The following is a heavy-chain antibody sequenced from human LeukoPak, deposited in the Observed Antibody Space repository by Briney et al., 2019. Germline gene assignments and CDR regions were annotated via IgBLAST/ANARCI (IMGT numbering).Heavy chain of an antibody. CDR3: TRDLLGGSGTFDP. Sequence: ASVKVSFKASGYTFTGYYLHWVRQAPGQGLEWMGWINPDSGDTNYLQKFQGRVTMTRDTSISTAYMELSRLNSDDTAVYYCTRDLLGGSGTFDPWGQGALVTVSS. V-gene: IGHV1-2*02. D-gene: IGHD3-10*01. CDR2: INPDSGDT. J-gene: IGHJ5*02. CDR1: GYTFTGYY.